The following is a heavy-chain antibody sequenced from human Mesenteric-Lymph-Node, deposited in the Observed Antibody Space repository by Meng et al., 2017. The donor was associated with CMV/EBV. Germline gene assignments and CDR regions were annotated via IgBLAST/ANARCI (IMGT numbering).Heavy chain of an antibody. CDR2: IYYSGST. Sequence: SETLSLTCTVSGGSINPYYWSWIRQPPGKGLEWIGYIYYSGSTNYNPSLKSRVTISVDTSKNQFSLKLSSVTAADTAVYYCALEGLREEGGRYYYYGMDVWGQGTTVTVSS. J-gene: IGHJ6*02. D-gene: IGHD1-26*01. CDR3: ALEGLREEGGRYYYYGMDV. V-gene: IGHV4-59*01. CDR1: GGSINPYY.